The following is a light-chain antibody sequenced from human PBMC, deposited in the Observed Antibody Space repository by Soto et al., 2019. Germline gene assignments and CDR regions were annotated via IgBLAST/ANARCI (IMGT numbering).Light chain of an antibody. CDR1: SSDIGAYTF. V-gene: IGLV2-14*01. CDR3: SSYTSSSTWV. Sequence: QSALTQPASVSGSPGQSITISCTGTSSDIGAYTFVAWYQQHPGKAPKLMIYEVNRWPSGVSNRFSGSRSGSTASLTISGLQADDEADYYCSSYTSSSTWVFGGGTKLTVL. CDR2: EVN. J-gene: IGLJ3*02.